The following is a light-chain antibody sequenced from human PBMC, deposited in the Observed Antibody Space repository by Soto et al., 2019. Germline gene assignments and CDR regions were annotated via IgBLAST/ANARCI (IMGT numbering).Light chain of an antibody. J-gene: IGKJ3*01. CDR1: QSVGTY. V-gene: IGKV3-11*01. CDR2: DAS. Sequence: EIVLTQSPATLSLSPGERAILSCRASQSVGTYLAWYQQKPGQAPRLLIYDASNRATGIPARFGGRGSGTDFTLTINSREPEDFAVYYCQQRSNWPWTFGPGTKVDIK. CDR3: QQRSNWPWT.